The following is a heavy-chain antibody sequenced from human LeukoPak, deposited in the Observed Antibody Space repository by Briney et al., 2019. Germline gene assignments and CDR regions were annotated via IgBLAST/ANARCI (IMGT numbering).Heavy chain of an antibody. CDR1: GYTLTELS. CDR2: LDPKDGET. Sequence: ASVKVSCKVSGYTLTELSMHWVRQAPGKGLEWMGGLDPKDGETIYAQKFQGRVTMTEDTSTDTAYMELSSLRSEDTAVYYSATALAYSGIYYALNYCGQGTLVTVSS. D-gene: IGHD1-26*01. CDR3: ATALAYSGIYYALNY. J-gene: IGHJ4*02. V-gene: IGHV1-24*01.